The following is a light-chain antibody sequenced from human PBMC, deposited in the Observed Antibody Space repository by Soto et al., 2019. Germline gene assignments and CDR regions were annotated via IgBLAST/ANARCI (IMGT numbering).Light chain of an antibody. J-gene: IGKJ1*01. CDR1: QSVSDY. V-gene: IGKV3-15*01. CDR3: QQYSNWPRT. Sequence: EIVMTQSPATLSVSPGERATLSCRASQSVSDYLAWYQQTPGQPPRLLIYTASTRATGIPARCSGSGSGTEFTLTISSLQSEDFAVYYCQQYSNWPRTFGQGTRVEIK. CDR2: TAS.